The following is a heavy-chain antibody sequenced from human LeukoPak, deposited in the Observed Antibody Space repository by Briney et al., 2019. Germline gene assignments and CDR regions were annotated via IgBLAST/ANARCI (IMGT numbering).Heavy chain of an antibody. J-gene: IGHJ4*02. CDR1: GFTFSSYA. CDR3: ARGGSSWYGDY. Sequence: GGSLRLSCAASGFTFSSYAMHWVRQAPGKGPEWVAVISYDGSNKYYADSVKGRFTISRDNSKNTLYLQMNSLRAEDTAVYYCARGGSSWYGDYWGQGTLVTVSS. V-gene: IGHV3-30*04. CDR2: ISYDGSNK. D-gene: IGHD6-13*01.